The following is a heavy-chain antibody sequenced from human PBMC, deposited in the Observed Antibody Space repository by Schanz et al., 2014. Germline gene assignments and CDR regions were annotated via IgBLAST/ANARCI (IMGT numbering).Heavy chain of an antibody. D-gene: IGHD6-19*01. Sequence: EVLLLESGGRVERPGGSLRLSCAASGFIFDDYGMSWVRQVPGKGLEWVSRMIGSGSSVFYADSVKGRFTISRDNAKNSLFLQMNSLRAEDTAVYYCARVVGSGWHYFDLWGQGTLVTVSS. CDR3: ARVVGSGWHYFDL. J-gene: IGHJ4*02. CDR2: MIGSGSSV. CDR1: GFIFDDYG. V-gene: IGHV3-20*04.